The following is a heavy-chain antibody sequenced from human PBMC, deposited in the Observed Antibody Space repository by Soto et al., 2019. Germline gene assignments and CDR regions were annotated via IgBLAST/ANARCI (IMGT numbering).Heavy chain of an antibody. J-gene: IGHJ5*02. D-gene: IGHD3-10*01. CDR3: ARYGSGSSVWFDP. V-gene: IGHV4-59*01. CDR2: IYYSGST. Sequence: SETLYLTCTISGGSMSRYYWSWIRQPPGKGLEWIGYIYYSGSTIYNPSLKSRVTISVDTSKNQFSLKLSSVTAADTAVYYCARYGSGSSVWFDPWGQGTLVTVS. CDR1: GGSMSRYY.